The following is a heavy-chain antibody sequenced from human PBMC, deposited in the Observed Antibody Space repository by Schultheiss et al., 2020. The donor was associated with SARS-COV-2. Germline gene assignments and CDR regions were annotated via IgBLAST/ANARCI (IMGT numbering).Heavy chain of an antibody. V-gene: IGHV3-30-3*01. D-gene: IGHD2-15*01. CDR1: GFTFSSYD. CDR3: ARVYCSGGSCYRRGTDY. Sequence: GGSLRLSCAASGFTFSSYDMHWVRQAPGKGLEWVAVISYDGSNKYYADSVKGRFTISRDNSKNTLYLQMNSLRAEDTAVYYCARVYCSGGSCYRRGTDYWGQGTLVTVSS. CDR2: ISYDGSNK. J-gene: IGHJ4*02.